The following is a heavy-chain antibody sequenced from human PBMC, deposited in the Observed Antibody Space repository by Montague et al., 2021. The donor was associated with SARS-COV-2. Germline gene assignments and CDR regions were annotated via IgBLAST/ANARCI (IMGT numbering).Heavy chain of an antibody. V-gene: IGHV4-31*03. D-gene: IGHD6-19*01. J-gene: IGHJ3*02. CDR1: GGSINSGGYY. CDR3: ARVHFVSSGWYPDAFDI. CDR2: IYYCGST. Sequence: TLSLTCTVSGGSINSGGYYWSWIRQHPGKGLEWIGYIYYCGSTYYNPSLKSRLTISVDTSKNQFSLKLSSVTAADTAVYYCARVHFVSSGWYPDAFDIWGQGTMVTVSS.